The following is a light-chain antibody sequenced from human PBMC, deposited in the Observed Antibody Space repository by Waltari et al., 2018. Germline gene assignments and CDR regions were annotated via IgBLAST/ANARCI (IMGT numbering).Light chain of an antibody. V-gene: IGKV1-39*01. CDR2: AAS. J-gene: IGKJ3*01. CDR1: QSISTY. Sequence: DIQMTQSPSSLSASVGDRVTITCRASQSISTYVNWNQQKPGKVPKVLIYAASSLQSGVPSRFSGSGSGTDFTLTISSLQPEDFATYYCQQSYSTPFTFGPGTKVDIK. CDR3: QQSYSTPFT.